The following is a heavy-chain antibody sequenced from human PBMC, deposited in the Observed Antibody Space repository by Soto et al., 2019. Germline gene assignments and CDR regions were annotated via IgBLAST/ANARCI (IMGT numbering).Heavy chain of an antibody. V-gene: IGHV1-18*01. J-gene: IGHJ6*02. D-gene: IGHD2-2*01. CDR1: GYTFTNNV. Sequence: ASVKVSCKASGYTFTNNVMSWVRQAPGQGLEWMGWISAYNGNTNYAQKLQGRVTMTTDTFTRTAYMEVRSLRSDDTAVYYCAREGTCSSTSCPTYFSFGMDVWGQGTTVTVSS. CDR2: ISAYNGNT. CDR3: AREGTCSSTSCPTYFSFGMDV.